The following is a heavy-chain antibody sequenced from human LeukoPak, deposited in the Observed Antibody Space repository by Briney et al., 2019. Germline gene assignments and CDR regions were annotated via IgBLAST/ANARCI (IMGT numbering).Heavy chain of an antibody. CDR2: INPNSGGT. Sequence: GASVTVSCKASGYTFTGYYMHWVRQAPGQGLEWMGWINPNSGGTNYAQKFQGRVTMTRDTSISTAYMELSRLRSDDTAVYYCARVESSGWQGIDYWGQGTLVTVSS. CDR1: GYTFTGYY. CDR3: ARVESSGWQGIDY. V-gene: IGHV1-2*02. D-gene: IGHD6-19*01. J-gene: IGHJ4*02.